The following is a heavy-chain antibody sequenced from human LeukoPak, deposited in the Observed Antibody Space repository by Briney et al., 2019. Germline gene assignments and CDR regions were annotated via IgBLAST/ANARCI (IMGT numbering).Heavy chain of an antibody. J-gene: IGHJ4*02. CDR1: GFTFSSYA. Sequence: GGSLRLSCAASGFTFSSYAMSWVRQAPGKGLEWVSTISGGGGSTYYADSVKGRFTISRDNAKNTLYLQMNSLRAEDTAIYYCAKARAGDITAAFNYWGQGTLVTVSS. D-gene: IGHD6-13*01. CDR3: AKARAGDITAAFNY. CDR2: ISGGGGST. V-gene: IGHV3-23*01.